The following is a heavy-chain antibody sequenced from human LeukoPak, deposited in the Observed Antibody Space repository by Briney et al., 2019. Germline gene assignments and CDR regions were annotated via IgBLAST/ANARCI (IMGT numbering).Heavy chain of an antibody. CDR1: GGSISSYY. D-gene: IGHD5-12*01. V-gene: IGHV4-59*08. CDR2: IYYSGST. J-gene: IGHJ3*02. CDR3: ASRGRGYSGFDAFDI. Sequence: SETLSLTCTVSGGSISSYYWSWIRQPPGKGLEWIGYIYYSGSTNYNPSLKSRVTISVDTSKNQFPLKLSSVTAADTAVYYCASRGRGYSGFDAFDIWGQGTMVTVSS.